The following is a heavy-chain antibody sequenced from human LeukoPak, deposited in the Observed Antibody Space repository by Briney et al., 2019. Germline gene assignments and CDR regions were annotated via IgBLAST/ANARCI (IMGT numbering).Heavy chain of an antibody. CDR2: IIPSFGTA. J-gene: IGHJ4*02. V-gene: IGHV1-69*05. CDR3: ARGGSSGSYYPFDY. CDR1: GGTFSSYA. Sequence: SVKVSCKASGGTFSSYAISWVRQAPGQGLEWMGGIIPSFGTANYAQKFQGRVTITTDESTSTAYMELSSLRSEDTAVYYCARGGSSGSYYPFDYWGQGTLVTVSS. D-gene: IGHD3-10*01.